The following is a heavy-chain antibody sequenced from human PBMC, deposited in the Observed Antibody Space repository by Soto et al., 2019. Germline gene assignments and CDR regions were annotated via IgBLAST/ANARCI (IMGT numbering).Heavy chain of an antibody. D-gene: IGHD5-12*01. Sequence: QITLKESGPMLARPTQTLTLTCTFSGFSLSTSGVAVAWIRQPPGEALEWLALIYWDDDRRYNSSLKSRLTITRDTSKDQVVLTMTNMDPMDTATYFCAHSQRGPRDFWGPGILVTVSS. CDR2: IYWDDDR. J-gene: IGHJ4*02. CDR3: AHSQRGPRDF. V-gene: IGHV2-5*02. CDR1: GFSLSTSGVA.